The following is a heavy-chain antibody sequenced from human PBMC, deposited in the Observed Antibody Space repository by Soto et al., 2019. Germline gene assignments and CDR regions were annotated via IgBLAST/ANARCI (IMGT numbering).Heavy chain of an antibody. CDR3: AREAIIVIAAPESYFDY. CDR1: GFDVSNTD. Sequence: EVQLVESGGDLVQRGGSLRLSCAASGFDVSNTDMSWVRQAPGKGLEWVSVIYSGGYTNYADSVTGRFIVSRDSPKNTLYLHMYSLRAEDTAVYYCAREAIIVIAAPESYFDYWGQGTLVTFSS. D-gene: IGHD3-22*01. CDR2: IYSGGYT. V-gene: IGHV3-66*01. J-gene: IGHJ4*02.